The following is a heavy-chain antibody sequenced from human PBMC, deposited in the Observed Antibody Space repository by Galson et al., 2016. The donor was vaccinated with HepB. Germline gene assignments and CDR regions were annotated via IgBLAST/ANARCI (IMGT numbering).Heavy chain of an antibody. Sequence: PALVKPTQTLTLTCTFPGFSLSISGMCVSWIRQPPGKALEWLALINGDDTKYYSTSLKTRLTISKDTSKNQVVVKMTNMDPVDTATYYCARNVVTGAFDYWGQGTLVTVSS. CDR2: INGDDTK. CDR3: ARNVVTGAFDY. J-gene: IGHJ4*02. D-gene: IGHD4-23*01. V-gene: IGHV2-70*01. CDR1: GFSLSISGMC.